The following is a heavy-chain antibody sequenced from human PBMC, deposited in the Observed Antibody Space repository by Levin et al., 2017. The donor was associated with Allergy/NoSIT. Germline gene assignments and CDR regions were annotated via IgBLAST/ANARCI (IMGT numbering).Heavy chain of an antibody. Sequence: PGESLKISCAASGFAFSTYAMLWVRQAPGKGLEYVSGINDNGGSKFYADSVKGRFTISRDNSNNTLYLQMGSLRAEDVAVYYCARKHDYGGKSDYWGQGTLVTVSS. CDR1: GFAFSTYA. J-gene: IGHJ4*02. CDR3: ARKHDYGGKSDY. D-gene: IGHD4-23*01. CDR2: INDNGGSK. V-gene: IGHV3-64*02.